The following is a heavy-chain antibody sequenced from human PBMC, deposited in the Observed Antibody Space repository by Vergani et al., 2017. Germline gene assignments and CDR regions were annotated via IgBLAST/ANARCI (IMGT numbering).Heavy chain of an antibody. CDR1: GFTFTSSA. V-gene: IGHV1-58*02. J-gene: IGHJ4*02. CDR2: IVVGGGKT. CDR3: AADLGVWVGATTSGFDY. Sequence: QMQLVQSGPEVKKPGTSVKVSCKAYGFTFTSSAMQWVRQARGQRLEWIGWIVVGGGKTNYAQKFQERGTITRDMSTSTAYMELSSLRSEDTAVYYCAADLGVWVGATTSGFDYWGQGTLVTVSS. D-gene: IGHD1-26*01.